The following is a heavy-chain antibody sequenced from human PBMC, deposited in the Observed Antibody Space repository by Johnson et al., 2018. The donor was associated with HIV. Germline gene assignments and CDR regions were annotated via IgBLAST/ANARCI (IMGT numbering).Heavy chain of an antibody. J-gene: IGHJ3*02. CDR3: AKDAGGVVVVAASNAFDI. CDR2: ISGSGGST. D-gene: IGHD2-15*01. CDR1: GFTFSSYA. Sequence: EVQVVESGGGLVQPGGSLRLSCAASGFTFSSYAMHWVRQAPGKGLEWVSAISGSGGSTYYADSVKGRFTISRDNSKNTLYLQMNSLRAEDTAVYYCAKDAGGVVVVAASNAFDIWGQGTMVTVFS. V-gene: IGHV3-23*04.